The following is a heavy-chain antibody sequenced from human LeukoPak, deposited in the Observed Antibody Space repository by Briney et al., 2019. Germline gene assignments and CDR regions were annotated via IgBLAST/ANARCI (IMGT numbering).Heavy chain of an antibody. J-gene: IGHJ4*02. D-gene: IGHD3-22*01. CDR1: GGSFSGYY. CDR2: IYHSGST. Sequence: SETLSLTCAVYGGSFSGYYWSWIRQPPGKGLEWIGSIYHSGSTYYNPSLKSRVTISVDTSKNQFSLKLSSVTAADTAVYYCARDSYYYDSSGRRRLDYWGQGTLVTVSS. V-gene: IGHV4-34*01. CDR3: ARDSYYYDSSGRRRLDY.